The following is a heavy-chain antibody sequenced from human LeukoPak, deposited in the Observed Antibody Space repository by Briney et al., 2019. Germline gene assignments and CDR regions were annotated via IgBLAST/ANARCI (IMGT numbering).Heavy chain of an antibody. CDR1: GFSFSSYA. Sequence: GGSLRLSCAASGFSFSSYAMNWVRQAPGKGLEWVSAISGSGGSPYYADSVKGRFTISRANSKNTPFLQINSLRAEDTAVYYCAKAPLWATFDYGGQGTLVTVSS. D-gene: IGHD3-10*01. V-gene: IGHV3-23*01. CDR3: AKAPLWATFDY. CDR2: ISGSGGSP. J-gene: IGHJ4*02.